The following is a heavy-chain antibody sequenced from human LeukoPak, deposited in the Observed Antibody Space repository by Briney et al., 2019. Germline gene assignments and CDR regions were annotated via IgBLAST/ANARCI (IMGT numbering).Heavy chain of an antibody. V-gene: IGHV1-8*03. CDR1: GSTFSSYA. Sequence: ASVKVSCKAAGSTFSSYALNWVRQAPGQGLEWMGWVNPKSGNTGYKQKFQARVTITRDTSITTAYMELSSLTSDDTAVYFCARGLPLGYCTYGVCYPPKHFDFWGQGTLVTVSS. J-gene: IGHJ4*02. D-gene: IGHD2-8*01. CDR3: ARGLPLGYCTYGVCYPPKHFDF. CDR2: VNPKSGNT.